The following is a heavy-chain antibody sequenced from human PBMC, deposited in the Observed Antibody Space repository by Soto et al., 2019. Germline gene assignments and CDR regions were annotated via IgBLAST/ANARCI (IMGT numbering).Heavy chain of an antibody. Sequence: QVQLVESGGGLVKPGGSLRLSCAASGFTFSDYYMNWIRQAPGKGLEWVSYISSSGSTIYYADSVKGRFTISRDNAKNSLSLQMNSLRAEDTAVYYCARVRYYDSGSSINWFDPWGQGTLVTVSS. CDR2: ISSSGSTI. J-gene: IGHJ5*02. D-gene: IGHD3-10*01. CDR1: GFTFSDYY. CDR3: ARVRYYDSGSSINWFDP. V-gene: IGHV3-11*01.